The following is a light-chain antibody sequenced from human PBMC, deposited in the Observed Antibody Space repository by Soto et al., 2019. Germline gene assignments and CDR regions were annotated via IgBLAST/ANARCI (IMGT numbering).Light chain of an antibody. CDR2: DSA. CDR3: QQYDSFPT. J-gene: IGKJ2*01. CDR1: QDITYH. Sequence: DIEMTQSPSSLSASVGDRVTVTCQASQDITYHLNWYQQKPGKAPKLLIYDSANLETGVPSRFSGSGSGTDFTFAISSLQDEDIATYYCQQYDSFPTFGQGTKLEIK. V-gene: IGKV1-33*01.